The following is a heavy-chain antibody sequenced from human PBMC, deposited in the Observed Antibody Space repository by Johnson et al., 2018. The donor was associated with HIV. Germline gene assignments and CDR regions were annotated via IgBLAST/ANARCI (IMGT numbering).Heavy chain of an antibody. V-gene: IGHV3-20*04. CDR3: ARDPVFCAGGTCYSNVFDI. Sequence: VQLVESGGGLVQPGRSLRLSCAASGLNFDDYGMSWVRQAPGKGLEWVSGINWNGGSTTYADSVRGRFTVSRDNAKRSLYLQMNSLRAEDTALYFCARDPVFCAGGTCYSNVFDIWGQGTMVTVSS. D-gene: IGHD2-15*01. J-gene: IGHJ3*02. CDR2: INWNGGST. CDR1: GLNFDDYG.